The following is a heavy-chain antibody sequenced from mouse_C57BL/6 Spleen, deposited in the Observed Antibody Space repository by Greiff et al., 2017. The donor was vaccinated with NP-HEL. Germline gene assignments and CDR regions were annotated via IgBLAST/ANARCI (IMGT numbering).Heavy chain of an antibody. D-gene: IGHD1-1*01. CDR1: GFSLTSYG. CDR2: IWRGGST. CDR3: AKIDYGSSPYAMDY. J-gene: IGHJ4*01. Sequence: VKLMESGPGLVQPSQSLSITCTVSGFSLTSYGVHWVRQSPGKGLEWLGVIWRGGSTDYNAAFMSRLSITKDNSKSQVFFKMNSLQADDTAIYYCAKIDYGSSPYAMDYWGQGTSVTVSS. V-gene: IGHV2-5*01.